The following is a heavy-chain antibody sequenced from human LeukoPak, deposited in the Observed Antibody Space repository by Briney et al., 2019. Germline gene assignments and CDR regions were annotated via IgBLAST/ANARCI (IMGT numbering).Heavy chain of an antibody. Sequence: PGRSLRLSCAASRFTFSSYGMHWVRQAPGKGLEWVAVIWYDGSNKYYADSVKGRFTISRDNSKNTLYLQMNSLRAEDTAVYYCARDHGIAVAGTRYFDLWGRGTLVTVSS. D-gene: IGHD6-19*01. CDR1: RFTFSSYG. CDR2: IWYDGSNK. V-gene: IGHV3-33*01. CDR3: ARDHGIAVAGTRYFDL. J-gene: IGHJ2*01.